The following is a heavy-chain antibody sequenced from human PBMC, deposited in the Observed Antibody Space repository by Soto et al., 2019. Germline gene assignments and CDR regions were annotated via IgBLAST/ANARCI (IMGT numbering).Heavy chain of an antibody. CDR3: ARDPSMTTVPYYYYMDV. CDR1: GYTFTSYY. D-gene: IGHD4-4*01. V-gene: IGHV1-46*03. CDR2: INPSGGST. J-gene: IGHJ6*03. Sequence: GASVKVSCKASGYTFTSYYMHWVRQAPGQGFEWMGIINPSGGSTSYAQKFQGRVTMTRDTSTSTVYMELSSLRSEDTAVYYCARDPSMTTVPYYYYMDVWGKGTTVTVSS.